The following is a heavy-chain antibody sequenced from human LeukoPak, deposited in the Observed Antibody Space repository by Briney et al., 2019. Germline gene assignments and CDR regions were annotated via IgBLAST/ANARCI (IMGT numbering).Heavy chain of an antibody. V-gene: IGHV3-15*01. Sequence: GGSLRLSCAASGFTFSNAWMSWVRQAPGKGLEWVGRIKSKTDGGTTDYAAPVKGRFTISRDDSKNTLYLQMNSLKTEDTAVYYCTTDVLYGDYDDYYYYGMDVWGQGTTVTVSS. CDR2: IKSKTDGGTT. J-gene: IGHJ6*02. D-gene: IGHD4-17*01. CDR1: GFTFSNAW. CDR3: TTDVLYGDYDDYYYYGMDV.